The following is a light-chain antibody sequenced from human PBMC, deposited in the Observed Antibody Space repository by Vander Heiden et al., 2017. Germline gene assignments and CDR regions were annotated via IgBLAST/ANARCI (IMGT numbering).Light chain of an antibody. J-gene: IGLJ1*01. V-gene: IGLV1-44*01. CDR1: SSNIGSNT. CDR3: AAWDDSLNGLYV. Sequence: QSVLTEPPSASGTPGQRVTISCSGSSSNIGSNTVHWYQQLPGTAPKLLIYRNNQRPSGVPDRFSGSKSGTSASLAISGLQSEDEADYYCAAWDDSLNGLYVFGTGTKVTVL. CDR2: RNN.